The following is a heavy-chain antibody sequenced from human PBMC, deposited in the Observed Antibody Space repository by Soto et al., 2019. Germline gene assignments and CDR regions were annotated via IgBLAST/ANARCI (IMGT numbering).Heavy chain of an antibody. Sequence: SETLSLTCTVSGGSISSGGYYWSWIRQHPGKGLEWIGYIYYSGSTYYNPSLKSRVTISVDTSKNQFSLKLSSVTAADTAVYYCARESEAAAAGKGFDYWGQGTLVTVSS. CDR1: GGSISSGGYY. CDR2: IYYSGST. D-gene: IGHD6-13*01. CDR3: ARESEAAAAGKGFDY. J-gene: IGHJ4*02. V-gene: IGHV4-31*03.